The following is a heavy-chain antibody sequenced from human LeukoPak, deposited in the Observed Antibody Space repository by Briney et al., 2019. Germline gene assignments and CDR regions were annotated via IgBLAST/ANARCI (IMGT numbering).Heavy chain of an antibody. CDR3: AREGVEYDSSGYYWHWFDP. V-gene: IGHV4-30-4*08. D-gene: IGHD3-22*01. Sequence: PSETLSLTCAVYGGSFSGYYWSWIRQPPGKGLEWIGYIYYSGSTYYNPSLKSRVTISVDTSKNQFSLKLSSVTAADTAVYYCAREGVEYDSSGYYWHWFDPWGQGTLVTVSS. CDR1: GGSFSGYY. CDR2: IYYSGST. J-gene: IGHJ5*02.